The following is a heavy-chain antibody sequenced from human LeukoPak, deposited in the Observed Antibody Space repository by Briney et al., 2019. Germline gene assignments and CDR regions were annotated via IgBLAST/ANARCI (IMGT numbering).Heavy chain of an antibody. CDR1: GFTFSSYW. CDR3: ARSIVGATQWYFDL. D-gene: IGHD1-26*01. CDR2: IKQDGSEK. V-gene: IGHV3-7*01. Sequence: GGSLRLSCAASGFTFSSYWMSWVRQAPGQGLDWVANIKQDGSEKYYVDSVKGRFTISRDNAKNSLYLQRNGLRAEDTAVYCCARSIVGATQWYFDLWGRGTLVTVSS. J-gene: IGHJ2*01.